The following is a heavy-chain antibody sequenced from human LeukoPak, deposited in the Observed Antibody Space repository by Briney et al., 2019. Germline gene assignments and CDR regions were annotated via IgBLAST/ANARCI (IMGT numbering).Heavy chain of an antibody. CDR2: INPNSGGT. V-gene: IGHV1-2*02. Sequence: ASVKVSCKASGYTFTGYYMHWVRQARGQGLEWMGGINPNSGGTNYAQKFQGRVTMTRDTSISTAYMELSRLRSDDTAVYYCARGMPAETPQYYYYMDVWGKGTTATVSS. CDR1: GYTFTGYY. CDR3: ARGMPAETPQYYYYMDV. J-gene: IGHJ6*03. D-gene: IGHD2-2*01.